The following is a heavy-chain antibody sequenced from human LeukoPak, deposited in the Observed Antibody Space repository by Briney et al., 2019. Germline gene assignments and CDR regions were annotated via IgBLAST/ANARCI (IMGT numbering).Heavy chain of an antibody. CDR1: GFTVSSNY. J-gene: IGHJ4*02. Sequence: PGGSLRLSCAASGFTVSSNYMSWVRQAPGKGLEWVSVIYSGGSTYCADSVKGRFTISRDNSKNTLYLQMNSLRAEDTAVYYCARAYYDILTGYYHFDYWGQGTLVTVSS. CDR2: IYSGGST. V-gene: IGHV3-53*01. CDR3: ARAYYDILTGYYHFDY. D-gene: IGHD3-9*01.